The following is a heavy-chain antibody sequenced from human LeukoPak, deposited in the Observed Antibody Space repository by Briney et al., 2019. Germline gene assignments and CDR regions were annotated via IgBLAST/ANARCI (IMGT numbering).Heavy chain of an antibody. V-gene: IGHV4-4*07. CDR2: IYTSGST. CDR1: GGSISSYY. D-gene: IGHD3-3*01. Sequence: SETLSLTCTVSGGSISSYYWSWIRQPAGKGREWIGRIYTSGSTNYNPSLKSRVTMSVDTSKNQFSLKLSSVTAADTAVYYCAREEQRITIFGVVPVLDYWGQGTLVTVSS. J-gene: IGHJ4*02. CDR3: AREEQRITIFGVVPVLDY.